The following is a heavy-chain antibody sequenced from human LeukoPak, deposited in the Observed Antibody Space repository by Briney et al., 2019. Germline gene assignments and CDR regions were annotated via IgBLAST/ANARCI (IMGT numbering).Heavy chain of an antibody. J-gene: IGHJ6*03. D-gene: IGHD2-15*01. CDR1: GFTFSRYG. CDR3: ARNGQPYCSGGSCFSFYDYYYYYMDV. V-gene: IGHV3-30*02. CDR2: IRYDGSNK. Sequence: GGSLRLSCAASGFTFSRYGMHWVRQAPGQGLEWVAFIRYDGSNKYYADSVKGRFTISRDNSKNTLYLQVNSLRAEDTAVYYCARNGQPYCSGGSCFSFYDYYYYYMDVWGKGTTVTMSS.